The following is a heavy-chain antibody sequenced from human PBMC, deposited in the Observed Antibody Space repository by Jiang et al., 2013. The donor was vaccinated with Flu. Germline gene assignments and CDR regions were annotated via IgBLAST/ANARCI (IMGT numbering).Heavy chain of an antibody. J-gene: IGHJ1*01. Sequence: QLLESGGGLVKPGGSLRLSCAASGFTFSDYYMSWIRQAPGKGLEWVSYISSSGSTIYYADSVKGRFTISRDNAKNSLYLQMNSLRAEDTAVYYCARDHYYDSSGYSIRTDFQHWGQGTLVTVSS. CDR3: ARDHYYDSSGYSIRTDFQH. D-gene: IGHD3-22*01. CDR1: GFTFSDYY. CDR2: ISSSGSTI. V-gene: IGHV3-11*01.